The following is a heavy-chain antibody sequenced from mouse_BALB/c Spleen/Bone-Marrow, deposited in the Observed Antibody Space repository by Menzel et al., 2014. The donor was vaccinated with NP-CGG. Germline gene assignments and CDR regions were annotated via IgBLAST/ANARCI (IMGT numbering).Heavy chain of an antibody. D-gene: IGHD1-1*01. Sequence: QVQLQQSGAELARPGASVKLSCKASGYTFTSYWMQWVKQRPGQGLEWIGAIYPGDGDTRYTQKFKGKATLTADKSSSTAYMQLSSVASEDSAVYYCARGDYGSSYDYAMDYWGQGTSVPVSS. J-gene: IGHJ4*01. CDR3: ARGDYGSSYDYAMDY. V-gene: IGHV1-87*01. CDR1: GYTFTSYW. CDR2: IYPGDGDT.